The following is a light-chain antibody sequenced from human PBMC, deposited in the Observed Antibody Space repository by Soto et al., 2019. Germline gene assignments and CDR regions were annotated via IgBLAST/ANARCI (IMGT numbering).Light chain of an antibody. CDR1: SSDVGGYNY. V-gene: IGLV2-14*01. Sequence: QSALTQPASXXXXXXXXXXXXCTGTSSDVGGYNYVSWYQQHSGKAPKLMIYEVTNRPSGVSNRFSGSKSGNTASLTISGLQAEDEAEYYCSSYTRTKTLLFGGGTKLTVL. CDR2: EVT. CDR3: SSYTRTKTLL. J-gene: IGLJ2*01.